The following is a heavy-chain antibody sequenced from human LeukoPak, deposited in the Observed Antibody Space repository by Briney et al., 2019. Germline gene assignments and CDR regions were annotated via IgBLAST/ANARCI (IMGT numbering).Heavy chain of an antibody. CDR2: ISAYNGNT. D-gene: IGHD1-26*01. CDR3: ARVSQEGNSLVGATSDY. V-gene: IGHV1-18*01. Sequence: ASVKVSCKASGYTFTSYGISWVRQAPGQGLEWMGWISAYNGNTNYAQKLQGRVTVTTDTSTSTAYMELRSLRSDDTAVYYCARVSQEGNSLVGATSDYWGQGTLVTVSS. CDR1: GYTFTSYG. J-gene: IGHJ4*02.